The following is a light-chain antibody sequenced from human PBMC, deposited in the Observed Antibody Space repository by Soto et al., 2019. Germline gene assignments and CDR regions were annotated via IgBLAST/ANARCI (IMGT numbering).Light chain of an antibody. CDR2: DAS. Sequence: DIQMTQSPSTLSASVGDRVTITCRASQSISSWLAWYQQKPGKAPKLLIYDASSLESGVPSRFSGSGSGTEFTLTISSLQPDDFATYDGHQDNHYFTFGP. J-gene: IGKJ3*01. V-gene: IGKV1-5*01. CDR1: QSISSW. CDR3: HQDNHYFT.